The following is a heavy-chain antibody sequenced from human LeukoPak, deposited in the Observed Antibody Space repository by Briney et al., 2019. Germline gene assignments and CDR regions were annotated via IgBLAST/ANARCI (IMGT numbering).Heavy chain of an antibody. J-gene: IGHJ6*02. CDR1: GGSISSYY. D-gene: IGHD2-21*02. V-gene: IGHV4-4*07. Sequence: SETLSLTCTVSGGSISSYYWSWIRQSAGKGLEWIGRINTSGSANYKPSLKSRLTMSVDTSKNQFSLKLTSVTAADTAVYYCASSRPDVVVTAPAYGMDVWGQGTTVTVSS. CDR3: ASSRPDVVVTAPAYGMDV. CDR2: INTSGSA.